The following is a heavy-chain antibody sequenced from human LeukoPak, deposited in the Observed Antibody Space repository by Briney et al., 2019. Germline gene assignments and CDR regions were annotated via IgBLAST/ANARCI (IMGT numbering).Heavy chain of an antibody. CDR1: GFTFSSYS. CDR2: ISSSSSYI. D-gene: IGHD2-15*01. J-gene: IGHJ4*02. CDR3: ARPLRVATPDNFDY. Sequence: GGSLRLSCAGSGFTFSSYSMKWVRQAPGKVLEWVSSISSSSSYIYYADSVKGRFTISRDNAKNSLYLQMNSLRAEDTAVYYCARPLRVATPDNFDYWGQRTLVTVSS. V-gene: IGHV3-21*01.